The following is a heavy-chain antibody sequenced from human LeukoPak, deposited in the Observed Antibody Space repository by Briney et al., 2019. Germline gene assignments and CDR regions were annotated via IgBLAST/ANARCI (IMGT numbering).Heavy chain of an antibody. CDR1: GFPFSIYW. Sequence: PGGPLRLSCEPCGFPFSIYWMLCVRQAPGEGRVWGSRISSDGTIKTYADFVRGRFIVSRDNTKNILYLQMNSLKVEDTATYFCSRSQFDYWGQGVLVTVSS. V-gene: IGHV3-74*03. J-gene: IGHJ4*02. CDR2: ISSDGTIK. CDR3: SRSQFDY.